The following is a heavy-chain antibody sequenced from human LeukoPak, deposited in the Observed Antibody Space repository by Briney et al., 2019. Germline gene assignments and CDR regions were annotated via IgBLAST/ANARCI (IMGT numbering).Heavy chain of an antibody. V-gene: IGHV3-66*01. D-gene: IGHD3-22*01. J-gene: IGHJ4*02. CDR3: ARDGWLTMIGAPFDY. CDR2: IYSGGST. CDR1: GFTVSSNY. Sequence: PGGSLRLSCAASGFTVSSNYMSWVRQAPGKGLEWVSVIYSGGSTYYADSVKGRFTISRDNSKNTLYLQMNSLRAEDTAVYYCARDGWLTMIGAPFDYWGQGTLVTVSS.